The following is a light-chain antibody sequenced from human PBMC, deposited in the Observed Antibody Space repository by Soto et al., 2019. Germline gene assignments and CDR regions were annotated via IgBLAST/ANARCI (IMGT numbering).Light chain of an antibody. CDR2: GAS. CDR3: QQYTNRPPWT. CDR1: QSVSTN. J-gene: IGKJ1*01. V-gene: IGKV3-15*01. Sequence: EIVMTQSPATLSGSPGERATLSCRASQSVSTNLAWYQQKPGQAPRLLIYGASTRATGIPARFSGSGSETEFTLTISGLQADDCAVFYCQQYTNRPPWTFGQGTKV.